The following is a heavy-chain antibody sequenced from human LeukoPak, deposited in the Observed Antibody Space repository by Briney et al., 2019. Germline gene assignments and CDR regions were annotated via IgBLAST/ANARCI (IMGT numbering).Heavy chain of an antibody. Sequence: SETLSLTCTVSGYSISTGYYWDWIRQPPGKGLEWIGTFYHGGSTYYNPSLESRVTISVDTSKNQFSLKLASVTAADTAIYYCAKGAGGFSYYNWFDPWGQGTLVTVSS. CDR1: GYSISTGYY. CDR2: FYHGGST. D-gene: IGHD5-18*01. CDR3: AKGAGGFSYYNWFDP. V-gene: IGHV4-38-2*02. J-gene: IGHJ5*02.